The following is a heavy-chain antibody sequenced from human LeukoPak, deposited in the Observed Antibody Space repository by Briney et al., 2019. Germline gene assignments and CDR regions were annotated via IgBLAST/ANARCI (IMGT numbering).Heavy chain of an antibody. CDR1: GGSISSSSYY. J-gene: IGHJ4*02. V-gene: IGHV4-39*07. D-gene: IGHD3-22*01. CDR3: ARGYYDSSGYWTSYYFDY. Sequence: SETLSLTCTVSGGSISSSSYYLGWIRQPPGKGLEWIGNIYYTGNTYYNASLQSRVTISVDTSKNQFSLKLSSVTAADTAVYYCARGYYDSSGYWTSYYFDYWGQGTLVTVSS. CDR2: IYYTGNT.